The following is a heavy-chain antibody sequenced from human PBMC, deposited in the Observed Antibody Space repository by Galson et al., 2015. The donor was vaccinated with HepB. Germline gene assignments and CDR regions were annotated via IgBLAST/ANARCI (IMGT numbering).Heavy chain of an antibody. CDR3: ARDDRYCGGDCYSGIFVY. Sequence: SLRLSCAASGFTFNNYWMSWVRQAPGKGLEWVANIKQDGSEKYYVDSVKGRFTISRDNAKNSLYLQMNSLRAEDTAVYYCARDDRYCGGDCYSGIFVYWGQGTLVTVSS. CDR1: GFTFNNYW. J-gene: IGHJ4*02. V-gene: IGHV3-7*01. D-gene: IGHD2-21*02. CDR2: IKQDGSEK.